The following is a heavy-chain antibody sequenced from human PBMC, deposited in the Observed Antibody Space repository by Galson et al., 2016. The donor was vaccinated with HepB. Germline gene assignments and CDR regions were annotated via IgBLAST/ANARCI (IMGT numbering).Heavy chain of an antibody. D-gene: IGHD6-19*01. J-gene: IGHJ3*01. CDR3: ASRSGRVPRQGDDSFEL. CDR2: IDPSDSYS. CDR1: GYRFSFYW. V-gene: IGHV5-10-1*01. Sequence: QSGAEVKEPGESLRISCQGSGYRFSFYWVNWVRQKPGKGLEWLGRIDPSDSYSNYRPSYQDHATMSVDTSINTAYLQWSRLEASDTAMYYCASRSGRVPRQGDDSFELWGQGTMVIVSS.